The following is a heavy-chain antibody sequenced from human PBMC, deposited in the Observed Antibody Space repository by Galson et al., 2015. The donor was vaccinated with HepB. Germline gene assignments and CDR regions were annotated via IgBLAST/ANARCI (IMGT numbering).Heavy chain of an antibody. J-gene: IGHJ4*02. V-gene: IGHV3-53*01. CDR3: ARDGSGWYFDS. D-gene: IGHD6-19*01. CDR2: LYRAGNT. Sequence: SLRLSCAASGFTVSNSYMSWVRQAPGKGLEWVSILYRAGNTYYGDSVKGRFTISRDNSKQMLYLQMNSLRAEDTAVYFCARDGSGWYFDSWGQGTLVTVSS. CDR1: GFTVSNSY.